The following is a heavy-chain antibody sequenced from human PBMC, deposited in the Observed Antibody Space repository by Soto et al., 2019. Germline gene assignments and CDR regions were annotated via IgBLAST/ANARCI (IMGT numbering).Heavy chain of an antibody. CDR3: ARGQGYDTSDY. J-gene: IGHJ4*02. V-gene: IGHV3-30-3*01. CDR2: ISYDGSNK. Sequence: QVQLVESGGGVVQPGRSLRLSCAASGFTFSSYAMHWVRQAPGKGLEWVAVISYDGSNKYYADSVKGRFTISRDNSKNTLYLQMNSLRAEDTAVYYCARGQGYDTSDYWGQGTLVTVSS. CDR1: GFTFSSYA. D-gene: IGHD3-22*01.